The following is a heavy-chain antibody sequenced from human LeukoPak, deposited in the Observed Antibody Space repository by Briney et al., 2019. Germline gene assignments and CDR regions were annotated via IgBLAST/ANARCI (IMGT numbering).Heavy chain of an antibody. Sequence: GGSLRLSCAASGFTFSSYSMNWVRQAPGKGLEWVSSISSRSTYIYYAHSVKGRFTISRDNAKNSLYLQMNSLRAEDTALYYCASGTVSGRDGLFGAFDIWGQGTMVTVSS. V-gene: IGHV3-21*01. CDR3: ASGTVSGRDGLFGAFDI. CDR1: GFTFSSYS. D-gene: IGHD1-1*01. J-gene: IGHJ3*02. CDR2: ISSRSTYI.